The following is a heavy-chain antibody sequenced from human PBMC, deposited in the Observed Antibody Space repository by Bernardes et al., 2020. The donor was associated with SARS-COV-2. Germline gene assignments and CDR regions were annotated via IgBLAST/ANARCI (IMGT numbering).Heavy chain of an antibody. J-gene: IGHJ4*02. CDR1: GFTFSSYW. V-gene: IGHV3-7*01. CDR3: ARIDDVSGRDY. CDR2: IKGDGSQR. Sequence: GGSLRLSCAASGFTFSSYWMSWVRQAPGKGLEWVANIKGDGSQRSSADSLRGRFTISRDNVKNLLYLQMDSLRGAETAVYYCARIDDVSGRDYWGQGTPGTVSS. D-gene: IGHD6-19*01.